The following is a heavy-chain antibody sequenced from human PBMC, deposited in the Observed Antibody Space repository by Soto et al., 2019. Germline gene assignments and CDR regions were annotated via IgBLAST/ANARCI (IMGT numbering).Heavy chain of an antibody. V-gene: IGHV4-31*02. D-gene: IGHD3-10*01. CDR1: YEFKNWGQFY. J-gene: IGHJ4*02. CDR2: IYHDGTT. CDR3: ARGGGNSGSGSYAFDS. Sequence: QVQLQESGPGLVKPLETLSLTCSVSYEFKNWGQFYWSWIRAHPEKGLEWLGYIYHDGTTLYNPSFNDRLRLSLGTSALRFSLQLTSVTVADTAIYYCARGGGNSGSGSYAFDSWGQGIRVTVSS.